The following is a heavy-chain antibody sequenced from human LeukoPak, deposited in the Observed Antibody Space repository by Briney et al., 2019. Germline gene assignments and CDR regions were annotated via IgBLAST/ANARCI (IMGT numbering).Heavy chain of an antibody. Sequence: GGSLRLSCAASGFTVSNNYMSWVRQAPGKGLEWVSVIYSGGSTYYADSVKGRFTISRDTSKNTLSLQMNSLRAEDTAVYYCARDREYSYSSRNTYGMDVWGQGTTVTVSS. D-gene: IGHD6-13*01. CDR1: GFTVSNNY. V-gene: IGHV3-53*01. CDR2: IYSGGST. CDR3: ARDREYSYSSRNTYGMDV. J-gene: IGHJ6*02.